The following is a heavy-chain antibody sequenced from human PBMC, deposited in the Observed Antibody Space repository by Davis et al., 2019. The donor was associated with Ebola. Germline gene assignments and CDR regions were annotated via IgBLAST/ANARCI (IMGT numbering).Heavy chain of an antibody. CDR3: ARGLRFLEWLYYYYGMDV. CDR1: GYTFTSYY. J-gene: IGHJ6*02. CDR2: INPSGGST. D-gene: IGHD3-3*01. V-gene: IGHV1-46*01. Sequence: ASVKVSCKASGYTFTSYYMHWVRQAPGQGLEWMGIINPSGGSTSYAQKFQGRVTMTRDTSTSTVYMEPSSLRSEDTAVYYCARGLRFLEWLYYYYGMDVWGQGTTVTVSS.